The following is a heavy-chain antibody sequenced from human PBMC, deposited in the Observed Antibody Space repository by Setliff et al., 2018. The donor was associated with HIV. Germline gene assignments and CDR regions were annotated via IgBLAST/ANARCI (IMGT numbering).Heavy chain of an antibody. J-gene: IGHJ5*02. CDR3: VRAGYCSSASCYFSGWFDP. Sequence: SETLSLTCTVSGGSISSSSYYWGWIRQPPGKGLEWIGYIYTSGSINYNPSLKSRVTISVDTSKNQFSLKLSSVTAADTAVYYCVRAGYCSSASCYFSGWFDPWGQGTLVTVSS. V-gene: IGHV4-61*05. CDR1: GGSISSSSYY. CDR2: IYTSGSI. D-gene: IGHD2-2*01.